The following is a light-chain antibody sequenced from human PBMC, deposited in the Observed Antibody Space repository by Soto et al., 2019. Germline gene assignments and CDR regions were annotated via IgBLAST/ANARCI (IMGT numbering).Light chain of an antibody. CDR1: QSVSSSY. J-gene: IGKJ1*01. V-gene: IGKV3-20*01. CDR2: GAS. CDR3: HQYDSWT. Sequence: EIALTQAEGTLSLSPVDRAIVCCRASQSVSSSYLAWYQQKPGQAPRLLIYGASSRATGIPDRFSGSGSGTDFTLTISRLEPEDFAVYYCHQYDSWTFGQGTKVDIK.